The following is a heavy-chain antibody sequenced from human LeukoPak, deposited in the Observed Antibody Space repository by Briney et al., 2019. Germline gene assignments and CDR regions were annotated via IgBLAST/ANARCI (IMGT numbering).Heavy chain of an antibody. CDR2: ISYDGSKK. CDR1: GFTFSSYA. V-gene: IGHV3-30-3*01. J-gene: IGHJ4*02. Sequence: PGGSLRLSCAASGFTFSSYAIHWVRQAPGKGLEWVALISYDGSKKYYTDSVKGRFTISRDNSKNTLYLQMNSLRAEDTAVYYCARGREVLPPEGYYFDYWGQGTLVTVSS. D-gene: IGHD1-26*01. CDR3: ARGREVLPPEGYYFDY.